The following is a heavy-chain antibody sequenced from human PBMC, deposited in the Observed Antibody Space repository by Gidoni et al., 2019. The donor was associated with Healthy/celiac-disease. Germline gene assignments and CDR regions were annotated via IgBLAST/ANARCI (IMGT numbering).Heavy chain of an antibody. CDR1: GYTFPGYY. J-gene: IGHJ6*02. D-gene: IGHD2-15*01. Sequence: QVQLVQSGAEVKKPGASVKVSCKASGYTFPGYYMHWVRQAPGQGLEWMGWINPNSGGTNYAQKFQGWVTMTRDTSISTAYMELSRLRSDDTAVYYCAREEVTVVTPFYYYYYGMDVWGQGTTVTVSS. V-gene: IGHV1-2*04. CDR2: INPNSGGT. CDR3: AREEVTVVTPFYYYYYGMDV.